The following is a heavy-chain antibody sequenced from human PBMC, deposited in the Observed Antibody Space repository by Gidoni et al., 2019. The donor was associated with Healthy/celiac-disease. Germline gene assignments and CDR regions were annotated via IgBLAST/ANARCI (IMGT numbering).Heavy chain of an antibody. V-gene: IGHV3-48*03. J-gene: IGHJ4*02. Sequence: EVQLVESGGGLVQPGGSLRLSCAASGFTFSSYEMNWVRQAPGKGWEWVSYISSSGSTIYYADSVKGRFTISRDNAKNSLYLQMNSLRAEDTAVYYCAREYPYCTNGVCPPDYWGQGTLVTVSS. D-gene: IGHD2-8*01. CDR1: GFTFSSYE. CDR3: AREYPYCTNGVCPPDY. CDR2: ISSSGSTI.